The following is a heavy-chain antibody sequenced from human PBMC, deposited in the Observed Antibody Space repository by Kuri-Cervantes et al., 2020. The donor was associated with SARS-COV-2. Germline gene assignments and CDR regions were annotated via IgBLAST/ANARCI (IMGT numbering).Heavy chain of an antibody. CDR3: AGGYLFDY. Sequence: ASVKVSCKASGYTFTGYYMHWVRQAPGQGLEWMGWISAYNGNTNYAQKLQGRVTMTTDTSTSTAYMELRSLRSDDTAVYYCAGGYLFDYWGQGTLVTVSS. J-gene: IGHJ4*02. CDR2: ISAYNGNT. V-gene: IGHV1-18*04. CDR1: GYTFTGYY. D-gene: IGHD3-16*02.